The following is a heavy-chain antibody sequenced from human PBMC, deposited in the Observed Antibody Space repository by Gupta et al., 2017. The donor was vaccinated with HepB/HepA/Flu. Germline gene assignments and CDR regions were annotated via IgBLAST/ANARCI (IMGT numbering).Heavy chain of an antibody. CDR1: ADTLTELS. CDR3: ATVGLSEAFDI. V-gene: IGHV1-24*01. J-gene: IGHJ3*02. Sequence: QVQLVQSGAEVKKPGASVKVSCRISADTLTELSLHGVRQPPGKGLQWMGGFDPEDGETVYAQNFQGRVTMTEDPSVDTVYMELGSLSSEDTAVYYCATVGLSEAFDIWGQGTKVTVS. CDR2: FDPEDGET. D-gene: IGHD3-16*02.